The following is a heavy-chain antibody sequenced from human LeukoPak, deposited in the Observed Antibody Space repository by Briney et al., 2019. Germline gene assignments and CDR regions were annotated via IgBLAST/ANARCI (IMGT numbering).Heavy chain of an antibody. CDR2: MYYDGISK. Sequence: GSLRLSCAASGFIFSSYGMHWVRQAPGKGLEWVAVMYYDGISKYYADSVKGRFTISRDNSNNTLYLQMNSLRVEDTAVYYCARDYYCSGGSCLYFDYWGQGALVTVSS. J-gene: IGHJ4*02. CDR1: GFIFSSYG. CDR3: ARDYYCSGGSCLYFDY. D-gene: IGHD2-15*01. V-gene: IGHV3-33*01.